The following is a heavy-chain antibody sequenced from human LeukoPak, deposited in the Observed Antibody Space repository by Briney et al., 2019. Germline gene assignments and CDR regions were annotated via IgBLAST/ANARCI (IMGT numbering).Heavy chain of an antibody. CDR1: GSTFRDYV. D-gene: IGHD4-17*01. CDR2: ISPSGDST. J-gene: IGHJ3*01. CDR3: AQDWPSAVTTTPGF. V-gene: IGHV3-23*01. Sequence: PGGSLRLSCAASGSTFRDYVISWVRQAPGKGLEWVSSISPSGDSTYYAGSVRGRFTLSRDNSKNTVYFQMNSLRAEDTAIYYCAQDWPSAVTTTPGFWGQGTMVIVSS.